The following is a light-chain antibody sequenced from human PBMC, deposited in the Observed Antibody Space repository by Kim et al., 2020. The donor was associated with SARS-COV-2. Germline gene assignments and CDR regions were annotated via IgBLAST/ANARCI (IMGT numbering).Light chain of an antibody. CDR2: TTD. CDR1: STNIGKYP. CDR3: AAWDANLNGPV. Sequence: GQRVTLSCSGTSTNIGKYPVHWYQQLPGKAPKLLIYTTDQRPSGVPDRFSGSKSGTSASLVISGLPSDDEAEYYCAAWDANLNGPVFGGGTRLTVL. J-gene: IGLJ2*01. V-gene: IGLV1-44*01.